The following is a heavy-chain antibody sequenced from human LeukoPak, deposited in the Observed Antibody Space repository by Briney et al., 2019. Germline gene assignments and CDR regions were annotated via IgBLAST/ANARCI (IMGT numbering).Heavy chain of an antibody. CDR3: ARASRREQSFDY. D-gene: IGHD1-26*01. Sequence: SETLSLTCAVYGGSFSGYYWSWIRQPPGKGLEWIGEINHSGSTNYNPSLKSRVTISVDTSKNQFSLKLSSVTAADTAVYYCARASRREQSFDYWGQGTLVTVSS. CDR2: INHSGST. CDR1: GGSFSGYY. J-gene: IGHJ4*02. V-gene: IGHV4-34*01.